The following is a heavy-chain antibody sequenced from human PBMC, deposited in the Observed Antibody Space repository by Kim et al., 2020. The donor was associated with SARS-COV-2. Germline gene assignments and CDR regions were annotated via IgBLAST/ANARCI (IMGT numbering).Heavy chain of an antibody. J-gene: IGHJ4*02. Sequence: GGSLRLSCAASGFTFTSYNMHWVRQAPGKGLEWISFISSGSGIISYSDSVKGRFTISRDDAVNSLYLQMTSLRDEDTAVYYCARDKGGSGWYGDNWGQGTLVTVSS. CDR3: ARDKGGSGWYGDN. D-gene: IGHD6-19*01. CDR1: GFTFTSYN. V-gene: IGHV3-48*02. CDR2: ISSGSGII.